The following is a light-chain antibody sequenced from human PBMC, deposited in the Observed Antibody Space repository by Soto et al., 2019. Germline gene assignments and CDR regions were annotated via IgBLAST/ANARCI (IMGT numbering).Light chain of an antibody. CDR2: EVI. Sequence: HSALTQPASVSGSPGQSITISCTGTSSDVGGYGYVSWYQQHPGKAPKLLIFEVINRPSGVSHRFSGSKSGNTASLTISGLQAEDEADYYCNSYTSASTWVFGGGTKLTVL. CDR3: NSYTSASTWV. J-gene: IGLJ3*02. CDR1: SSDVGGYGY. V-gene: IGLV2-14*01.